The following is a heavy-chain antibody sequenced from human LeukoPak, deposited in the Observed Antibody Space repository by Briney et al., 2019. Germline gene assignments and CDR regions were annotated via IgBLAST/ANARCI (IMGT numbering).Heavy chain of an antibody. CDR2: TCGDGSG. V-gene: IGHV3-53*01. J-gene: IGHJ4*02. CDR1: EFTVSDTY. D-gene: IGHD3-16*02. CDR3: ASRPSGNYPYPYFDY. Sequence: HPGGSLRLPCAASEFTVSDTYMIWVRQAPGRGMEWVSVTCGDGSGYYADSVRGRFTISRDKSKNTVYLQMNSLRAEDTAVYYCASRPSGNYPYPYFDYWGQGTLVTVSS.